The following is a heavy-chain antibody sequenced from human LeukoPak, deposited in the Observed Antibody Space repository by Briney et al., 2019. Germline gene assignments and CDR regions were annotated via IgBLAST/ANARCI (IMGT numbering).Heavy chain of an antibody. D-gene: IGHD6-13*01. CDR1: GGSISSYY. V-gene: IGHV4-4*07. CDR3: ARGYSSSWYRDAFDI. J-gene: IGHJ3*02. Sequence: SETLSLTCTVSGGSISSYYWSWIRQPAGKGLEWIGRIYTSGSTNYNPSLKSRVTMSVDTSKNQFSLKLSSVTAADTAVYYCARGYSSSWYRDAFDIWGQGTVVTVSS. CDR2: IYTSGST.